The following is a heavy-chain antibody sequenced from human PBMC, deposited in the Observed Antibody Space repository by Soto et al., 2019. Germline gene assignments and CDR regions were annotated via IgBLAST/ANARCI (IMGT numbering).Heavy chain of an antibody. CDR3: ARIWGLDAFDI. CDR1: GGSIRSDY. Sequence: AEARSVTRTGWGGSIRSDYWSWIRQPPEKGLECIGYIYYSSSTNYNPSLKSRVTISVDTSKNQFSLKLSSVTAADTAVYYCARIWGLDAFDIRCQATMVTVSS. CDR2: IYYSSST. D-gene: IGHD3-16*01. J-gene: IGHJ3*02. V-gene: IGHV4-59*08.